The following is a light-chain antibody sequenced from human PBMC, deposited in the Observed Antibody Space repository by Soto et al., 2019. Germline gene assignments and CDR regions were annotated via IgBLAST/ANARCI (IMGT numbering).Light chain of an antibody. CDR2: DVS. V-gene: IGLV2-14*01. Sequence: QSALTQPASVSGSPGQSITISCTGTSNDVGGYNYVSWYQQPPGKAPKLMSYDVSNRPSGVSNRFSGSKSGNTASLTISGLKAEDEADYYCSSYTGSDVVVFGGGTKLTVL. CDR3: SSYTGSDVVV. J-gene: IGLJ2*01. CDR1: SNDVGGYNY.